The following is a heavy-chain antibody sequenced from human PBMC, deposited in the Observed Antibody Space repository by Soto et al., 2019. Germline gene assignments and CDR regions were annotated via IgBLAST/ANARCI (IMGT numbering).Heavy chain of an antibody. Sequence: QITLKESGPTLVNPTQTLTLTCTFSGFSLSTSGVGVGWIRQPPGKALEWLALIYWDDDKRYSPSLKSRLTITKHTYKNQVVHTITNIDPRDTATYYCAHRRLVRLEYGDPRGWFDPWGQGTLVTVSS. D-gene: IGHD4-17*01. J-gene: IGHJ5*02. CDR3: AHRRLVRLEYGDPRGWFDP. V-gene: IGHV2-5*02. CDR1: GFSLSTSGVG. CDR2: IYWDDDK.